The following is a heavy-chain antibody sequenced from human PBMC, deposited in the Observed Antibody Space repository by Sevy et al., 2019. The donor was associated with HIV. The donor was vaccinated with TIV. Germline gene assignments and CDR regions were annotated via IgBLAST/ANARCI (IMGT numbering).Heavy chain of an antibody. Sequence: GGSLRLSCAASGFTFSSYGMHWVRQAPGKGLEWVAVISYDGSNKYYADSVKGRFTISRDNSKNTLYLQMNSLRTEDTAVYYCAILGGTTVTLTGGDHWGQGTLVTVSS. CDR3: AILGGTTVTLTGGDH. D-gene: IGHD4-17*01. J-gene: IGHJ4*02. CDR1: GFTFSSYG. V-gene: IGHV3-30*03. CDR2: ISYDGSNK.